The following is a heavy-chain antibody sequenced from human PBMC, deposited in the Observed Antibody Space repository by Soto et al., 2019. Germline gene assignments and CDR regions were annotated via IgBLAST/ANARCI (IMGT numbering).Heavy chain of an antibody. CDR3: AGRGVVVPAAKGLAFDI. J-gene: IGHJ3*02. CDR1: GGSISSGGYY. D-gene: IGHD2-2*01. Sequence: PSETLSLTCTVSGGSISSGGYYWSWIRQHPGKGLEWIGYIYYSGSTYYNPSLKSRVTISVDTSKNQFSLKLSSVTAADTAVYYCAGRGVVVPAAKGLAFDIWGQGTMVTVSS. CDR2: IYYSGST. V-gene: IGHV4-31*03.